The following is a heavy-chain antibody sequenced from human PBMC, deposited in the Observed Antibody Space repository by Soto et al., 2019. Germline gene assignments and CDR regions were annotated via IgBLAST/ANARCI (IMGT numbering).Heavy chain of an antibody. CDR2: INLRGGTK. D-gene: IGHD4-17*01. CDR3: ARGPDDSDVPRWDY. V-gene: IGHV1-46*02. J-gene: IGHJ4*02. CDR1: GYNFNQYY. Sequence: QVQLVQSGAEVRKPGASVRLSCETSGYNFNQYYIHWVRQAPGQGLEWMGIINLRGGTKEYEHKFRGRVTVTGDTSTSTAYMQLSSLRSEDTAVYFCARGPDDSDVPRWDYWGQGTLVTVSS.